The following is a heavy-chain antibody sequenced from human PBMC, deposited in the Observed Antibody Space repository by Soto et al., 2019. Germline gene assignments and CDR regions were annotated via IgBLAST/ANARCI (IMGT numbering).Heavy chain of an antibody. CDR3: ARHRNWKVDY. D-gene: IGHD1-1*01. Sequence: PSETLSLTCTVSGGSISSYYWSWIRQPPGKGLEWIGYIYYSGSTNYNPSPKSRVTISVDTSKNQFSLKLSSVTAADTAVYYCARHRNWKVDYWGQGTLVTVSS. CDR2: IYYSGST. CDR1: GGSISSYY. J-gene: IGHJ4*02. V-gene: IGHV4-59*01.